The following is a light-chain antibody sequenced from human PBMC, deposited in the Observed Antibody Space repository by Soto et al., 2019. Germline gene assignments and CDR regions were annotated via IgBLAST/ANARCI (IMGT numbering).Light chain of an antibody. CDR1: HSVSSSY. CDR2: DAS. J-gene: IGKJ5*01. CDR3: QQRSNWPLSIT. Sequence: EIVLTQSPGTLSFSPGERATLSCRASHSVSSSYLAWYQQKPGQAPRLLIYDASNRATGIPARFSGSGSGTDFTLTISSLEPEDFAVYYCQQRSNWPLSITFGQGTRLEIK. V-gene: IGKV3D-20*02.